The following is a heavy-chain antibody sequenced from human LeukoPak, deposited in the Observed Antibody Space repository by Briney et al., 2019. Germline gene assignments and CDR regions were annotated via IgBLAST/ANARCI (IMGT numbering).Heavy chain of an antibody. CDR2: INPNSGGT. J-gene: IGHJ6*02. V-gene: IGHV1-2*02. CDR3: ARDLATSWIQLWPNLIGEYGMDV. CDR1: GYTFTGSY. D-gene: IGHD5-18*01. Sequence: GASVKVSCKASGYTFTGSYMHWVRQAPGQGLEWMGWINPNSGGTNYAQKFQGRVTMTRDTSISTAYMELSRLRSDDTAVYYCARDLATSWIQLWPNLIGEYGMDVWGQGTTVTVSS.